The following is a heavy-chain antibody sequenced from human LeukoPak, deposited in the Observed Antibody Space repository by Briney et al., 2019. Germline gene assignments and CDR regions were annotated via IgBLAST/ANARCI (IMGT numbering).Heavy chain of an antibody. J-gene: IGHJ4*02. CDR1: GGSISSYY. CDR2: IYYSGST. D-gene: IGHD5-12*01. CDR3: ARVSGYDWESFYDY. Sequence: PSETLSLTCTVSGGSISSYYWSWLRQPPGKGLEWIGYIYYSGSTNYNPSLKSRVTISVDTSKNQFSLKLSSVTAADTAMYYCARVSGYDWESFYDYWGQGSLVTVSS. V-gene: IGHV4-59*01.